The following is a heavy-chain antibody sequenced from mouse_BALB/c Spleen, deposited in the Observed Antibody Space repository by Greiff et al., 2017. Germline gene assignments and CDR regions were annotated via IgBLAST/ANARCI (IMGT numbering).Heavy chain of an antibody. CDR2: ISSGGSYT. J-gene: IGHJ1*01. V-gene: IGHV5-9-4*01. D-gene: IGHD2-4*01. CDR1: GFTFSSYA. Sequence: EVKLQESGGGLVKPGGSLKLSCAASGFTFSSYAMSWVRQSPEKRLEWVAEISSGGSYTYYPDTVTGRFTISRDNAKNTLYLEMSSLRSEDTAMYYCARSSMITRYFDVWGAGTTVTVSS. CDR3: ARSSMITRYFDV.